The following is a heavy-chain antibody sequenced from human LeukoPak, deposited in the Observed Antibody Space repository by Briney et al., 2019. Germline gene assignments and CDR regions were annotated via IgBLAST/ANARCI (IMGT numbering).Heavy chain of an antibody. D-gene: IGHD3-9*01. CDR2: IRYDGGNK. CDR1: GFTFSNYG. V-gene: IGHV3-30*02. J-gene: IGHJ4*02. Sequence: GGSLRLSCAASGFTFSNYGLHWVRQAPGKGLEWVAFIRYDGGNKNYADSVKGRFTISRDNSKNTLYLQMNSLRAEDTAVYYCAKDPFYYDILTGPDYWGQRTLVTVSS. CDR3: AKDPFYYDILTGPDY.